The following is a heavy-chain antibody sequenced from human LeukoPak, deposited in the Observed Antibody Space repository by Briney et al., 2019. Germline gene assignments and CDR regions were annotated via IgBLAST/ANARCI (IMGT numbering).Heavy chain of an antibody. CDR2: IYDSGST. Sequence: SETLSLTCTVSGGSIGSYYWSWIRQPPGKGLEWIGYIYDSGSTNYNPSLKSRVTISVDTSKNQFSLKLSSVTAADTAVYYCATYDYWTYYFDYWGQGTLVTVSS. CDR1: GGSIGSYY. CDR3: ATYDYWTYYFDY. V-gene: IGHV4-59*12. D-gene: IGHD4-11*01. J-gene: IGHJ4*02.